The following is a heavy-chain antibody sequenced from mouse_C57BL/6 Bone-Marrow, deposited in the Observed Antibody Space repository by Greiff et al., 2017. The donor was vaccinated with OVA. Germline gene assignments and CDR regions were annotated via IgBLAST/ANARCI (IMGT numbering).Heavy chain of an antibody. J-gene: IGHJ2*01. CDR2: IDPSDSDT. CDR3: ARFRDGYYYFDY. D-gene: IGHD2-3*01. CDR1: GYTFTSYW. V-gene: IGHV1-52*01. Sequence: VQLQQPGAELVRPGSSVKLSCKASGYTFTSYWMHWVKQRPIQGLEWIGNIDPSDSDTHYNQKFKDKATLTVDKSSSTDYMQLSSLTSEDSAVYYCARFRDGYYYFDYWGQGTTLTVSS.